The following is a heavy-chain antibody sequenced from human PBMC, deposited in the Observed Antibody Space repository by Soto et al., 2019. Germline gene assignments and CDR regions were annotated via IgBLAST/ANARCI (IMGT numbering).Heavy chain of an antibody. V-gene: IGHV4-59*01. D-gene: IGHD6-25*01. Sequence: XTLSLACTISGGSLSTYYWSWIRQSPGKGLEWIGYISYLGNTNYNPSLKSRVTISVDTPKNQFSLKLDSVTAADKAMYYCASEGAGSAPINIWGPGTMVTVSS. CDR1: GGSLSTYY. CDR2: ISYLGNT. J-gene: IGHJ3*02. CDR3: ASEGAGSAPINI.